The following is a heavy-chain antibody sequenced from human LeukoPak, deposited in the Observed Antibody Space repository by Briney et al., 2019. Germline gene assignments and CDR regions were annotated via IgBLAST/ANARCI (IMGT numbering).Heavy chain of an antibody. CDR1: GGSISSFY. CDR2: IYYSGST. V-gene: IGHV4-59*01. CDR3: ARGYYDILTGSYFDY. D-gene: IGHD3-9*01. Sequence: SETLSLTCTVSGGSISSFYWSWIRQPPGKGLEWIGYIYYSGSTNYNPSLKSRVTISVDTSKNQFSLKLSSVTAADTAVYYCARGYYDILTGSYFDYWGQGTLVTVSS. J-gene: IGHJ4*02.